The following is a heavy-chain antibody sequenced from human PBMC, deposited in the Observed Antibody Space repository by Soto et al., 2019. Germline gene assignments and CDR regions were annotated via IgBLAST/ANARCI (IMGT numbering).Heavy chain of an antibody. J-gene: IGHJ4*02. V-gene: IGHV4-4*07. D-gene: IGHD2-21*01. CDR1: GDSISNYY. Sequence: ETLSLTCSVFGDSISNYYWSWIRQPAGKGLEYIGRISNSGTTNYNPSLESRVTMSVDPSKNQISLKLSSATAADTAVYYCARGPYCGNQCYFAYWGQGTLVTVSS. CDR2: ISNSGTT. CDR3: ARGPYCGNQCYFAY.